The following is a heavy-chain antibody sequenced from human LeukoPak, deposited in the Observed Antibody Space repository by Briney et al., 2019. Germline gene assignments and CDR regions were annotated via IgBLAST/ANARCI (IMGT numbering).Heavy chain of an antibody. CDR2: IIPILGIA. V-gene: IGHV1-69*02. CDR3: ARSAVRGAPTPDY. Sequence: ASVKVSCKASGGTFCSYTISWVRQAPGQGLEWMGRIIPILGIANYAQKFQGRVTITADKSTSTAYMELSSLRSEDTAVYYCARSAVRGAPTPDYWGQGTLVTVSS. J-gene: IGHJ4*02. CDR1: GGTFCSYT. D-gene: IGHD3-10*01.